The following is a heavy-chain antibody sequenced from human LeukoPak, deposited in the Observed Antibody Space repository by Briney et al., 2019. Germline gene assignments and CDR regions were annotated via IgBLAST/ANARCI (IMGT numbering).Heavy chain of an antibody. D-gene: IGHD4/OR15-4a*01. CDR1: GYSFTSNV. V-gene: IGHV1-69*13. CDR3: ARRFYGGKSPFDY. J-gene: IGHJ4*02. Sequence: GASVKVSCKASGYSFTSNVISWVRQAPGQGLEWMGGIFPMFGTIDYAQKFQGRVTMTADESTSTAYMELSSLRSEDTAAYYCARRFYGGKSPFDYWGQGTLVTVSS. CDR2: IFPMFGTI.